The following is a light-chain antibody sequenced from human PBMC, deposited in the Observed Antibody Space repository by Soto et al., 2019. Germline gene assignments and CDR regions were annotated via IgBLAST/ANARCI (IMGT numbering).Light chain of an antibody. CDR1: QGISRY. CDR2: DAS. CDR3: QRYDSAPLT. V-gene: IGKV1-27*01. Sequence: DIQMTQSPSSLSASVGDRVTITCRASQGISRYLAWYQQQPGKVPKLMIYDASTLQSGVPSRFSGSGSGTDCTLTISSRQPEDVATAYCQRYDSAPLTFGGGTKVAIK. J-gene: IGKJ4*01.